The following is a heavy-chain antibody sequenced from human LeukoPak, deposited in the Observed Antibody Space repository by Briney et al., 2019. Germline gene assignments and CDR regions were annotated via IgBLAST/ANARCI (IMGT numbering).Heavy chain of an antibody. CDR1: RFTIATTW. V-gene: IGHV3-7*03. CDR3: VTTSGRTGGTA. D-gene: IGHD1-1*01. Sequence: GGSLRLSCAASRFTIATTWMAWARQAPGKGPEWLAYIKHDGTETNYLDSVKGRFTVSRDNVKNSVFLQMNSLRADDTAVYYCVTTSGRTGGTAWGQGVLVIVSS. CDR2: IKHDGTET. J-gene: IGHJ5*02.